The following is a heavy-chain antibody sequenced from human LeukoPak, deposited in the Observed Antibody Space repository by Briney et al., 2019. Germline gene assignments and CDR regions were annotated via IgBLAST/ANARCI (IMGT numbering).Heavy chain of an antibody. V-gene: IGHV1-2*02. J-gene: IGHJ4*02. CDR2: IYPNSGGT. D-gene: IGHD4-17*01. Sequence: ASVKVSCEASGYTFTGYYMHWVRQAPGQGLEWMGWIYPNSGGTNYAQKFQGRLTLTRDTSISTAYMQLSRLRSDDTAVYFCARVVGYGDYPFDFWGQGTLVTVSS. CDR3: ARVVGYGDYPFDF. CDR1: GYTFTGYY.